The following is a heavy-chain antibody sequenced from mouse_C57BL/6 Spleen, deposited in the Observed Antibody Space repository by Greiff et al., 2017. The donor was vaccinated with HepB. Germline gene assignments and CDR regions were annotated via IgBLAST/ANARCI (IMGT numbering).Heavy chain of an antibody. CDR3: ARNEPHYGNLHWYFDV. V-gene: IGHV1-78*01. Sequence: VQRVESDAELVKPGASVKISCKVSGYTFTDHTIHWMKQRPEQGLEWIGYIYPRDGSTKYNEKFKGKATLTADKSSSTAYMQLNSLTSEDSAVYFCARNEPHYGNLHWYFDVWGTGTTVTVSP. CDR2: IYPRDGST. D-gene: IGHD2-1*01. J-gene: IGHJ1*03. CDR1: GYTFTDHT.